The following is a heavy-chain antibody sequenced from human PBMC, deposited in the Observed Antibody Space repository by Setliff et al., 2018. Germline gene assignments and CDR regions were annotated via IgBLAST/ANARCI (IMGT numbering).Heavy chain of an antibody. Sequence: PSGTLSLTCAVYGGSFSGYYWSWIRQPPGKGLEWIGEINHSGSTNYNPSLKSRVTISVDTSKNQFSLKLSSVTAADTAVYYCARGRSNFWGYYFDYWGQGTLVTVSS. CDR3: ARGRSNFWGYYFDY. CDR1: GGSFSGYY. CDR2: INHSGST. V-gene: IGHV4-34*01. D-gene: IGHD3-3*01. J-gene: IGHJ4*02.